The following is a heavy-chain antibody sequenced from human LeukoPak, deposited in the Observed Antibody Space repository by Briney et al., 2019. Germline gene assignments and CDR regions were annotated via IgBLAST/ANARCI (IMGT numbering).Heavy chain of an antibody. CDR2: MYYRGST. CDR3: ATTTIRLGY. V-gene: IGHV4-39*07. J-gene: IGHJ4*02. CDR1: GGSISSSSHY. D-gene: IGHD1-26*01. Sequence: SETLSLTCTVSGGSISSSSHYWGWIRQPPVKGLEWIGSMYYRGSTYHNPSLKSRGTISVDTSKNQFSLKLSSVTAADTAVYYCATTTIRLGYWGQGTLVTVSS.